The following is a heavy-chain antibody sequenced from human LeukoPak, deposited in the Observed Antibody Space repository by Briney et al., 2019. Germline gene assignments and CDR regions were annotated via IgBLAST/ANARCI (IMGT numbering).Heavy chain of an antibody. Sequence: SETLSLTCTVSGGSISNSSHYWGWIRQPPGKGLEWIGSIYYSGTTYYSPSLKSRVTISVDTSKNQFSLKLYSVTAADTAVYYCARQMGPYDAFDIWGQGTMVTVSS. J-gene: IGHJ3*02. CDR3: ARQMGPYDAFDI. V-gene: IGHV4-39*01. CDR1: GGSISNSSHY. D-gene: IGHD3-16*01. CDR2: IYYSGTT.